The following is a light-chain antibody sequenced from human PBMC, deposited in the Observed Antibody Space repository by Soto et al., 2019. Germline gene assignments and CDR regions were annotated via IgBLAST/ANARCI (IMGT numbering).Light chain of an antibody. Sequence: SALTQPRSVYGSPGQSVTISCTGTSSDVGGYNYVSWYQQHPGKAPKLMIYDVNKRPSGVPDRFSGSKSGNTASLTITGLQAEDEADYYCCSYAGSPYVFGTGTKVTVL. J-gene: IGLJ1*01. V-gene: IGLV2-11*01. CDR2: DVN. CDR1: SSDVGGYNY. CDR3: CSYAGSPYV.